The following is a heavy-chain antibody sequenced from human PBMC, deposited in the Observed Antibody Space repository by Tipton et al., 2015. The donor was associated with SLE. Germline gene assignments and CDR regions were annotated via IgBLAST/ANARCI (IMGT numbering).Heavy chain of an antibody. J-gene: IGHJ4*02. D-gene: IGHD1-1*01. CDR1: GAPLSRHY. CDR2: IFFSGNT. CDR3: ARSTNWNSAAYYFDL. V-gene: IGHV4-59*11. Sequence: LRLSCSVSGAPLSRHYWTWIRQPPGQGLEWIGYIFFSGNTKYNPSLNSRITMSIDTSKDQFSLRLTSVTAADTAIYYCARSTNWNSAAYYFDLWGQGTLVTVSS.